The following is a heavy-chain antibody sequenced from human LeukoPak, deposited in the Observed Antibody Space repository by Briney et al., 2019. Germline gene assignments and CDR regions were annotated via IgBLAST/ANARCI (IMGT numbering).Heavy chain of an antibody. CDR1: GYTFTSYF. V-gene: IGHV1-46*01. D-gene: IGHD4-17*01. CDR2: INPSGGST. J-gene: IGHJ4*02. CDR3: ARGKGPTVTTAFDY. Sequence: GASVKVSCKASGYTFTSYFMHWVRQPPGQGLEWMGIINPSGGSTTYAQRFQGRVTMTRDTSTSTVYVELSSLRSEDTAVYYCARGKGPTVTTAFDYWGQGTLVTVSS.